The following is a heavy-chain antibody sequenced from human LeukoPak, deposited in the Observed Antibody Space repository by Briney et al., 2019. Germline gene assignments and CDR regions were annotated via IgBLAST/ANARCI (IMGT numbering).Heavy chain of an antibody. V-gene: IGHV1-69*13. CDR2: VIPIFGTA. Sequence: SVKVSCKASGGTFSSYAISWVRQAPGQGREWMGGVIPIFGTANYAQKFQGRLTITADESTSAAYMELSSLRSEDTAVYYCARRVGSASVLDYWGQGTLVTVSP. CDR1: GGTFSSYA. J-gene: IGHJ4*02. D-gene: IGHD1-26*01. CDR3: ARRVGSASVLDY.